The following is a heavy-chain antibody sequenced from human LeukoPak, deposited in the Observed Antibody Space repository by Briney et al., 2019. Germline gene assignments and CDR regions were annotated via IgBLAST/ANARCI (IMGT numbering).Heavy chain of an antibody. CDR1: GGSLSSSTW. CDR2: IYHSGTT. V-gene: IGHV4-4*02. CDR3: ARHPNYYGSG. Sequence: SETLSLTCTVSGGSLSSSTWWNWVRQPPGKGLEWIGQIYHSGTTNYNPSLKSRASISVDESKNQFSLNLTSVTAADTAVYFCARHPNYYGSGWGQGIQVTVSS. D-gene: IGHD3-10*01. J-gene: IGHJ4*02.